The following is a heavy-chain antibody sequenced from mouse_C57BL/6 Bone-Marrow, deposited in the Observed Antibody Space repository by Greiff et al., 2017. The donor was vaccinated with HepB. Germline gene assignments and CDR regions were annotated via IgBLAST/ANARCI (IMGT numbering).Heavy chain of an antibody. CDR3: ARRASILSWFAY. Sequence: QVQLQQSGAEFVKPGASVKLSCKASGYTFTSYWMQWVKQRPGQGLEWIGEIDPSASYVNYNQKFKGKATLTVDPSSSTAYMQLSSRTSEDSAVYYCARRASILSWFAYWGQGTLVTGSA. CDR1: GYTFTSYW. V-gene: IGHV1-50*01. CDR2: IDPSASYV. J-gene: IGHJ3*01. D-gene: IGHD3-1*01.